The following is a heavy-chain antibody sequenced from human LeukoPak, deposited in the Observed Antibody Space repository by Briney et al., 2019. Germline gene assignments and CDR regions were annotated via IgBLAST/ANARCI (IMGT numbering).Heavy chain of an antibody. CDR3: AKGPHFQDTTY. CDR2: ISGSGGNT. CDR1: GFTFSSYA. J-gene: IGHJ4*02. V-gene: IGHV3-23*01. Sequence: HPGGSLRLSCAASGFTFSSYAMSWVRQAPGKGLEWVSAISGSGGNTYYADSVKGRFTISRDNSKNTLFLQMTSLRAEDTAVYYCAKGPHFQDTTYWGQGTLVTVSS. D-gene: IGHD1-26*01.